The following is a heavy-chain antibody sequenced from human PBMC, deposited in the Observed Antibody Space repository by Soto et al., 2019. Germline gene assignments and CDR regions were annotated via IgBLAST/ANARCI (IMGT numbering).Heavy chain of an antibody. CDR1: GFSLSTSGVG. CDR3: AHRRSVTVAGLYFDY. Sequence: SGPTLVNPTQTLTLTCTFSGFSLSTSGVGVGWIRQPPGKALEWLALIYWDDDKRYSPSLKSRLTITKDTSKNQVVLTMTNMDPVDTATYYCAHRRSVTVAGLYFDYWAQGTLVTVSS. CDR2: IYWDDDK. V-gene: IGHV2-5*02. D-gene: IGHD6-19*01. J-gene: IGHJ4*02.